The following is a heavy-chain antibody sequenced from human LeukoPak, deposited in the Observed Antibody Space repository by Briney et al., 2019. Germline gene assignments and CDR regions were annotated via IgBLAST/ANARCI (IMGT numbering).Heavy chain of an antibody. CDR3: ASSGPVYFYYYMDV. CDR2: IYTSGST. Sequence: SQTLSLTCAVSGGSISSGSYYWSWIRQPAGKVLEWIGRIYTSGSTNYNPSLKSRVTISVDTSKNQFSLKLSSVTAADTAVYYCASSGPVYFYYYMDVWGKGTTVTVSS. J-gene: IGHJ6*03. D-gene: IGHD3-9*01. V-gene: IGHV4-61*02. CDR1: GGSISSGSYY.